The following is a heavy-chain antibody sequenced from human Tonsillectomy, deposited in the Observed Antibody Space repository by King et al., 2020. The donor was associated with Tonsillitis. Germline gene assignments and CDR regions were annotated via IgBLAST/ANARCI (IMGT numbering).Heavy chain of an antibody. V-gene: IGHV1-69*12. CDR1: GGTFRSYG. CDR3: ARPSSATKIKQYYYCMDV. D-gene: IGHD2-8*01. Sequence: QLVQSGAEVKKPGSSVKVSCKASGGTFRSYGISWVRQAPGQGLEWMGGVIPNFGTINYAQKFQGRVTITADESTNTTYMELSSLRSEDAAVYYCARPSSATKIKQYYYCMDVWGKGTTVTVSS. CDR2: VIPNFGTI. J-gene: IGHJ6*03.